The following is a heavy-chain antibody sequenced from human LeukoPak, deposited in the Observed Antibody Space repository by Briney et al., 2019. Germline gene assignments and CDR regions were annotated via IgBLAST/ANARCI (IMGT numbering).Heavy chain of an antibody. D-gene: IGHD6-13*01. J-gene: IGHJ6*03. V-gene: IGHV1-46*03. CDR3: ARGHSSSSGYYYYYMDV. CDR1: GYTFTSYY. CDR2: INPSGGST. Sequence: GASVKVSCKASGYTFTSYYMHWVRQAPGQGLEWMGIINPSGGSTSYAQKFQGRVTMTRDTSTSTVYMELSSLRSEDAAVYYCARGHSSSSGYYYYYMDVWGKGTTVTVSS.